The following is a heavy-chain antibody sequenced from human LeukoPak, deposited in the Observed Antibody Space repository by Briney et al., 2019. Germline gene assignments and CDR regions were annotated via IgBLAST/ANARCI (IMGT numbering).Heavy chain of an antibody. D-gene: IGHD3-3*02. CDR2: INHSGST. J-gene: IGHJ5*02. Sequence: PSGTLSLTCAVYGGSFSGYYWSWIRQPPGKGLEWIGEINHSGSTNYNPSLKSRVTISVDTSKNQFSLKLSSVTAADTAVYYCARAQLAISSGWFDPWGQGTLVTVSS. CDR3: ARAQLAISSGWFDP. V-gene: IGHV4-34*01. CDR1: GGSFSGYY.